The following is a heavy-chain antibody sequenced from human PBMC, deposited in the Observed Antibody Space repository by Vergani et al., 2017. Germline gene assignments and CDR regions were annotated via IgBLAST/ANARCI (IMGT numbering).Heavy chain of an antibody. Sequence: EVQLVQSGAEVKKPGESLKISCKGSGYSFTSYWIGWVRQMPGKGLEWMGIIYPGDSDTRYSPSFQGQVTISADKSISTAYLQWSSLKASDTAMYYCASVVAAAGVFRYYYYGMDVWGQGTTVTVSS. CDR1: GYSFTSYW. V-gene: IGHV5-51*01. J-gene: IGHJ6*02. D-gene: IGHD6-13*01. CDR2: IYPGDSDT. CDR3: ASVVAAAGVFRYYYYGMDV.